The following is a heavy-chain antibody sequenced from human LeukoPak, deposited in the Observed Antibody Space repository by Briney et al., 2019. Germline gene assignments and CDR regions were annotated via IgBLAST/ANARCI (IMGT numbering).Heavy chain of an antibody. CDR3: ATPQQDYYGSGSLGGFDY. D-gene: IGHD3-10*01. CDR1: GFTFSSYS. Sequence: GGSLRLSCAASGFTFSSYSMNWVRQAPGKGLEWVSSISSSSSYIYYADSVKGRFTISRDNAKNSLYLQMNSLRAEDTAVYYCATPQQDYYGSGSLGGFDYWGQGTLVTVSS. V-gene: IGHV3-21*01. CDR2: ISSSSSYI. J-gene: IGHJ4*02.